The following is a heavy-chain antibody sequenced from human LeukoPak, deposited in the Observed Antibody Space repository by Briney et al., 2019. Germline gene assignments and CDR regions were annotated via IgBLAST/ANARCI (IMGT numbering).Heavy chain of an antibody. CDR2: MYHNGNT. Sequence: SETLSLTCNVSGYTINDGYYWGWIRQPPGKGLEWIGNMYHNGNTYYNPSLKSRVSISVDTSKNQFSLKLSSVTAADTAVYYCARDLDTVVSSAFDIWGQGTMVTVSS. CDR1: GYTINDGYY. V-gene: IGHV4-38-2*02. CDR3: ARDLDTVVSSAFDI. D-gene: IGHD4-23*01. J-gene: IGHJ3*02.